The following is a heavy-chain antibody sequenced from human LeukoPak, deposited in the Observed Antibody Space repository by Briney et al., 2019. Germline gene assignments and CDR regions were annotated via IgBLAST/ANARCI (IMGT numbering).Heavy chain of an antibody. CDR1: GFTFSSYG. CDR3: ARDRDWGCSYCSY. Sequence: QAGGSLRLSCAASGFTFSSYGMHWVRQALGKGLEWVAVIWFDGSNKYYADSVKGRFTISRDNSKNTLYLQMNSLRAEDTAVYYCARDRDWGCSYCSYWGQGTLVTVSS. J-gene: IGHJ4*02. CDR2: IWFDGSNK. D-gene: IGHD7-27*01. V-gene: IGHV3-33*01.